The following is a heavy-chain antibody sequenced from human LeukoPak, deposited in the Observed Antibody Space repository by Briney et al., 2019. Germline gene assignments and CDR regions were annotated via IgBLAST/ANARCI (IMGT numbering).Heavy chain of an antibody. CDR2: ISYDGSNK. CDR3: ARGENYYDSSATWGGYFDY. Sequence: GGSLGLSCAASGFTFSSYAMHWVRQAPGKGLEWVAVISYDGSNKYCADSVKGRFTISRDNSKNTLYLQMNSLRAEDTAVYYCARGENYYDSSATWGGYFDYWGQGTLVTVSS. V-gene: IGHV3-30-3*01. J-gene: IGHJ4*01. D-gene: IGHD3-22*01. CDR1: GFTFSSYA.